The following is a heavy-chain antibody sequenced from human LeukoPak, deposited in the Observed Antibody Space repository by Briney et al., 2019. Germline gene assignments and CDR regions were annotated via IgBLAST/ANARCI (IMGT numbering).Heavy chain of an antibody. D-gene: IGHD1-7*01. J-gene: IGHJ4*02. V-gene: IGHV1-2*02. CDR1: GYTFTDYF. CDR2: INPNSGGT. CDR3: AKRSARSRTTDFDY. Sequence: ASVKVSCKASGYTFTDYFMYWVRQAPGQGLEWMGWINPNSGGTNYAQKFLGRVTMTRDTSISTAYMELTRLTSDDAAVYYCAKRSARSRTTDFDYWGQGTLVTVSS.